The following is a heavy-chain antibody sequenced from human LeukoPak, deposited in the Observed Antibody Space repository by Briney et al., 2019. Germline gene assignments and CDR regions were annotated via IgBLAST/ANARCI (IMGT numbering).Heavy chain of an antibody. Sequence: GGALRLSCAASGFTFRSNWRIWVGHPPDKGLEWWANIKQDGSEKFYVDSVKGRFAISRDNAKKSLYLQMNSLRAEDTAVYYCAKDRGSFRGFDSWGQGTLVTVSS. D-gene: IGHD1-26*01. CDR3: AKDRGSFRGFDS. V-gene: IGHV3-7*03. CDR2: IKQDGSEK. CDR1: GFTFRSNW. J-gene: IGHJ4*02.